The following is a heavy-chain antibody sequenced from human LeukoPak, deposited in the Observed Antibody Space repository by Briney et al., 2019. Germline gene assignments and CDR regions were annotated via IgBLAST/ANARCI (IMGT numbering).Heavy chain of an antibody. Sequence: SETLSLTCTVPGGSISSYYWSWIRQPPGKGLEWIGYIYTSGSTNYNPSLKSRVTISVDTSKNQFSLKLSSVTAADTAVYYCARLGIAAHYYFDYWGQGTLVTVSS. CDR1: GGSISSYY. J-gene: IGHJ4*02. CDR2: IYTSGST. CDR3: ARLGIAAHYYFDY. D-gene: IGHD6-6*01. V-gene: IGHV4-4*09.